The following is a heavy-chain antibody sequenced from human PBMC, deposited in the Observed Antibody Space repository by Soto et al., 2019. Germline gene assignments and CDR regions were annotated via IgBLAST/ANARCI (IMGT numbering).Heavy chain of an antibody. CDR2: TYYRSKWYN. J-gene: IGHJ6*02. Sequence: PSQTLSLTCAISGDSVSSNSAAWNWIRQSPSRGLEWLGRTYYRSKWYNDYAVSVKSRITINPDTSKNQFSLQLNSVTPEDTAVYYCARWSIAAAGYYYYGMDVWGQGTTVTVSS. CDR1: GDSVSSNSAA. V-gene: IGHV6-1*01. D-gene: IGHD6-13*01. CDR3: ARWSIAAAGYYYYGMDV.